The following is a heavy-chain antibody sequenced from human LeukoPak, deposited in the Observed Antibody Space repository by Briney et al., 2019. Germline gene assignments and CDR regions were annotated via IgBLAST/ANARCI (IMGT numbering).Heavy chain of an antibody. D-gene: IGHD6-19*01. CDR3: ARSYAWLVNYDAFDI. CDR1: GFSLSTSGMR. V-gene: IGHV2-70*04. CDR2: IDCDDSQ. Sequence: SGPTLVNPTQTLTLTCTFSGFSLSTSGMRVSWIRQPPGKALEWLARIDCDDSQFYSTSLKTRLTISKDTSKNQVVLTMTNMDPVDTATYYCARSYAWLVNYDAFDIWGQGTMVTVSS. J-gene: IGHJ3*02.